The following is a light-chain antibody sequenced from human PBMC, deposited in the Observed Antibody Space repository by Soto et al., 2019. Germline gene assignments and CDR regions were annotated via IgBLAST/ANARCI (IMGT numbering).Light chain of an antibody. V-gene: IGKV3-20*01. Sequence: EIVLTHSPGTLSLSPWEIATLSCRASQSVSSSYLAWYQHKPVQAPRLLISGTSSRATGIPDRFSGSGSGTDFTLTISSLEPEDFAVYYCQQYDSSPTFGQGTRLEIK. CDR1: QSVSSSY. J-gene: IGKJ5*01. CDR2: GTS. CDR3: QQYDSSPT.